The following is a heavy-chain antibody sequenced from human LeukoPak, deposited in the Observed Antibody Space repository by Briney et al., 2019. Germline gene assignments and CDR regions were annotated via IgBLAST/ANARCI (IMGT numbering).Heavy chain of an antibody. CDR2: INHSGST. V-gene: IGHV4-34*01. D-gene: IGHD1-7*01. J-gene: IGHJ5*02. CDR1: GASFSGYY. CDR3: ARQTRWFDP. Sequence: SETLSLTCAVYGASFSGYYWSWIRQPPGKGLEWIGEINHSGSTNYNPSLKSRVTISVDTSKNQFSLKLSSVTAADTAVYYCARQTRWFDPWGQGTLVTVSS.